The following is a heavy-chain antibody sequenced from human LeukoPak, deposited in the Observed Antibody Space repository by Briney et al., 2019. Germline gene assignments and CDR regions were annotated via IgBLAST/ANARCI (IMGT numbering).Heavy chain of an antibody. CDR2: ISGSGGST. CDR3: AKDGYSSGSDLDY. D-gene: IGHD6-19*01. Sequence: GGSLRLSCAAPGFTFSSYAMSWVRQAPGKGLEWLSGISGSGGSTYYADSVKGRFTISRDNSKNTLYLQMNSLRAEDTAVYYCAKDGYSSGSDLDYWGQGTLVTVSS. V-gene: IGHV3-23*01. CDR1: GFTFSSYA. J-gene: IGHJ4*02.